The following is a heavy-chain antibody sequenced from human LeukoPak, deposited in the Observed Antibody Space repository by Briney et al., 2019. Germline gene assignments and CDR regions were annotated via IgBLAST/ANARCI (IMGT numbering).Heavy chain of an antibody. J-gene: IGHJ4*02. V-gene: IGHV1-2*02. CDR3: ARGRTTSRGGGHGATYGGY. CDR1: GYTFTGYY. D-gene: IGHD4/OR15-4a*01. Sequence: ASVKVSCKASGYTFTGYYMHWVRQAPGQELEWMGWINPNSGGTNYAQKFQGRITLTRDTSISTAYMELTTLTSGDTAVYYCARGRTTSRGGGHGATYGGYWGQGTLVTVSS. CDR2: INPNSGGT.